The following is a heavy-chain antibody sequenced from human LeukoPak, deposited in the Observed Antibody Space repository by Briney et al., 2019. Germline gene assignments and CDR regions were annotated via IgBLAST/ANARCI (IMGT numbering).Heavy chain of an antibody. V-gene: IGHV1-46*01. Sequence: ASVKVSCKASGYTFTSYYMHWVRRAPGQGLEWMGIINPSGGSTSYAQKFQGRVTMTRDTSTSTVYMELSSLRSEDTAVYYCARWQRWPLIAFDIWGQGTMVTVSS. D-gene: IGHD6-25*01. CDR1: GYTFTSYY. CDR3: ARWQRWPLIAFDI. CDR2: INPSGGST. J-gene: IGHJ3*02.